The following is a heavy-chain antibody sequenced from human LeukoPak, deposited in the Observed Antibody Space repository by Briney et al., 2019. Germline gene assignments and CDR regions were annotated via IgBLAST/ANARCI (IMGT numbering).Heavy chain of an antibody. Sequence: GGSLRLSCAASGFTFSSYAMSWVRQAPGKGLEWVSAISGSGGSTYYADSVKGRFTISRDNSKNTLYLQINGQREEDTAVYDCAKDAAIWYYYDSSGSPNAFDIWGQGTMVTVSS. J-gene: IGHJ3*02. CDR3: AKDAAIWYYYDSSGSPNAFDI. V-gene: IGHV3-23*01. CDR1: GFTFSSYA. CDR2: ISGSGGST. D-gene: IGHD3-22*01.